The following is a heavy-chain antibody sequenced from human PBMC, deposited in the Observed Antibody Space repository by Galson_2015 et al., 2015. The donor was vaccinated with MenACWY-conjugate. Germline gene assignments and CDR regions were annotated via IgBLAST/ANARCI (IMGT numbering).Heavy chain of an antibody. Sequence: TLSLTCTVSGRSISSDNNYWSWIRQPPGKGLEWFGYISYSGNPHYSPPLRGRVSISMDTSKNQFSLKLSSVTAADTGVYYCARQGDYRIDYWGQGTPVTVSS. J-gene: IGHJ4*02. D-gene: IGHD4-17*01. CDR2: ISYSGNP. CDR1: GRSISSDNNY. CDR3: ARQGDYRIDY. V-gene: IGHV4-30-4*01.